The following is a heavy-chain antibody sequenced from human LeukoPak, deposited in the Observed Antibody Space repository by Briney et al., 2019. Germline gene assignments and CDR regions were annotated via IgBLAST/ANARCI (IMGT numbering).Heavy chain of an antibody. V-gene: IGHV1-2*02. Sequence: ASVKVSCKASGYTSTGYYMHWVRQAPGQGLEWMGWINPNSGGTNYAQKFQGRVTMTRDTSISTAYMELSRLRSDDTAVYYCARDTPNKRGYSYGFDYWGQGTLVTVSS. D-gene: IGHD5-18*01. CDR1: GYTSTGYY. J-gene: IGHJ4*02. CDR2: INPNSGGT. CDR3: ARDTPNKRGYSYGFDY.